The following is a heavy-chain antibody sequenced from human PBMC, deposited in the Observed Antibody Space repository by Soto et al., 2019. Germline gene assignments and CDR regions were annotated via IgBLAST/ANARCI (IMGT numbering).Heavy chain of an antibody. CDR2: IYYSGST. J-gene: IGHJ6*03. CDR3: ARHQSPPRNNYNYYYMDV. V-gene: IGHV4-39*01. Sequence: SETLSLTCTVSGGSISSSSYYWGWIRQPPGKGLEWIGSIYYSGSTYYNPSLKSRVTISVDTSKNQFSLKLSSVTAAEKAVYYFARHQSPPRNNYNYYYMDVWGKGTTVTVS. CDR1: GGSISSSSYY.